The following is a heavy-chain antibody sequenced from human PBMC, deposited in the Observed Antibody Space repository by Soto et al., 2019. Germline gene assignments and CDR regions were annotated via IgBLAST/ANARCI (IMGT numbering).Heavy chain of an antibody. J-gene: IGHJ6*02. D-gene: IGHD5-12*01. V-gene: IGHV3-21*01. CDR3: ARPMVATLYLYGTDV. CDR1: GFTFSSYS. Sequence: LRLSCAASGFTFSSYSISWCRQAPGKGLEWVSCISSSSSYIYYADSVKGRFTISRDNAKNSLYLQMNSLRAEDTAVYYCARPMVATLYLYGTDVWGQGTTVTVSS. CDR2: ISSSSSYI.